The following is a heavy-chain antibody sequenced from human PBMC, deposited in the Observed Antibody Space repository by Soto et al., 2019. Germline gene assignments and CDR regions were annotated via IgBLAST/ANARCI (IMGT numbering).Heavy chain of an antibody. CDR2: IYYSGST. J-gene: IGHJ4*02. V-gene: IGHV4-31*03. CDR3: ARLAVVGATADY. Sequence: SETLSLTCTVSGGSISSGGYYWSWNRQHPGKGLEWIGYIYYSGSTYYNPSLKSRVTISVDTSKNQFSLKLSSVTAADTAVYYCARLAVVGATADYWGQGTLVTVSS. CDR1: GGSISSGGYY. D-gene: IGHD1-26*01.